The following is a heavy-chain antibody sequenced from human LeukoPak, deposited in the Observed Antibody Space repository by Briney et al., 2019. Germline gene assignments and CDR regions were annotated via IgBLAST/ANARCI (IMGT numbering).Heavy chain of an antibody. CDR3: ARGGDYGDLRYFDY. D-gene: IGHD4-17*01. Sequence: SETLSLTCTVSGGSINNYYWSWIRQPPGKGLEWIGYIYYRGSTNYNPSLESRVTFSVDTSKNQFSLKLNSVTAADTAVYYCARGGDYGDLRYFDYWGQGTLVTVSS. CDR1: GGSINNYY. CDR2: IYYRGST. V-gene: IGHV4-59*01. J-gene: IGHJ4*02.